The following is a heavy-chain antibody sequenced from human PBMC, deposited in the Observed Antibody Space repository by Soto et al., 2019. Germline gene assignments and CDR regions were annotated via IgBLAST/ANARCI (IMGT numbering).Heavy chain of an antibody. V-gene: IGHV1-18*01. D-gene: IGHD6-13*01. CDR1: GYTFNTYG. Sequence: QVHLVQSGPEVKKPGASVKVSCKASGYTFNTYGITWVRQAPGQGLEWMAWINAYNGNRIYAQNFQGRVTVTTDTSTTAAYMELMCLTPDATAVYFCARDRDRVSDIWGLGTMVTVSS. CDR2: INAYNGNR. CDR3: ARDRDRVSDI. J-gene: IGHJ3*02.